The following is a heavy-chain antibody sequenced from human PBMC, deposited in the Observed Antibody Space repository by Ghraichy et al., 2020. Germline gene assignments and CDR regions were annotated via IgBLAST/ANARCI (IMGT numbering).Heavy chain of an antibody. CDR2: IKNDGITT. V-gene: IGHV3-74*01. CDR1: GFSLSAYW. Sequence: LTCAASGFSLSAYWMNWVRQAPGKGLVWVSRIKNDGITTYYADSVKGRFTVSSDNAKNTLYLQMNSLRAEDTAVYYCARSDWFDPWGQGTLVTVSS. CDR3: ARSDWFDP. J-gene: IGHJ5*02.